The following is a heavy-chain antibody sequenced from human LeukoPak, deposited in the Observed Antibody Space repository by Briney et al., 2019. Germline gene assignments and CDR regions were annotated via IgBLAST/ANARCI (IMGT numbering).Heavy chain of an antibody. D-gene: IGHD3-22*01. Sequence: ASVKVSCKASGYTFTGYYMHWVRQAPGQGLEWMGWINPNSGGTNYAQKFQGRVTMTRDTSISTAYMELSRLRSDDTAVYYCARGGNTYYYDSSGYYADYWGQGTLVTVSS. CDR3: ARGGNTYYYDSSGYYADY. CDR1: GYTFTGYY. J-gene: IGHJ4*02. CDR2: INPNSGGT. V-gene: IGHV1-2*02.